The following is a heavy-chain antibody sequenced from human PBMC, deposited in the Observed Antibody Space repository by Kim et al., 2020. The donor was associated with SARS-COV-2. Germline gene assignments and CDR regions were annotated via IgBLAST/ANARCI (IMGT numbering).Heavy chain of an antibody. Sequence: ASVKVSCKASGFTFTSSAVQWVRQARGQRLEWIGWIVVGSGNTNYAQKFQERVTITRDMSTSTAYMELSSLRSEDTAVYYCAADQLYYYDSSGYSSWGQGTLVTVSS. V-gene: IGHV1-58*01. J-gene: IGHJ5*02. D-gene: IGHD3-22*01. CDR3: AADQLYYYDSSGYSS. CDR2: IVVGSGNT. CDR1: GFTFTSSA.